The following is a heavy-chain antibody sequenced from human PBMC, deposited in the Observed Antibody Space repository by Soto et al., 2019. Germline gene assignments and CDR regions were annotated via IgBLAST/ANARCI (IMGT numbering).Heavy chain of an antibody. D-gene: IGHD3-3*01. V-gene: IGHV1-69*01. J-gene: IGHJ4*02. CDR3: TRGRFLEWLSSAYYFDY. CDR1: GGTFSSYA. CDR2: IIPIFGTA. Sequence: QVQLVQSGAEVKKPGSSVKVSCKASGGTFSSYAISWVRQAPGRGLEWMGGIIPIFGTANYAQKFQGRVTITADESTSTAYMELSSLRSEDTAVYYCTRGRFLEWLSSAYYFDYWGQGTLVTVSS.